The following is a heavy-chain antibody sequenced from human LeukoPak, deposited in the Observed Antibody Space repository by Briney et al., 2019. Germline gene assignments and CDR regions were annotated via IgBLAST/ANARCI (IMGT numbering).Heavy chain of an antibody. V-gene: IGHV4-39*02. CDR3: ARDPGRGYYYYYYMDV. CDR2: IYYSGST. Sequence: SETLSLTCTVSGGSISSSSHYWGWIRQPPGKGLEWIGSIYYSGSTYYNPSLKSRVTIPVDTSKNQFSLKLSSVTAADTAVYYCARDPGRGYYYYYYMDVWGKGTTVTVSS. D-gene: IGHD1-14*01. J-gene: IGHJ6*03. CDR1: GGSISSSSHY.